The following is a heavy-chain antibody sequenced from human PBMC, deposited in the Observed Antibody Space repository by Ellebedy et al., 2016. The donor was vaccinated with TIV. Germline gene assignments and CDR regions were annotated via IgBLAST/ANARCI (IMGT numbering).Heavy chain of an antibody. CDR3: ALWVDTPMVGGENDY. Sequence: AASVKVSCKASGYTFTTYVMNWVRQAPGQGLEWMGWINTNTGNPTYAQGFRGRFVFSSDTSVSTAYLQISSLKAEDTAVYYCALWVDTPMVGGENDYWGQGTLVTVSS. CDR2: INTNTGNP. D-gene: IGHD5-18*01. J-gene: IGHJ4*02. CDR1: GYTFTTYV. V-gene: IGHV7-4-1*02.